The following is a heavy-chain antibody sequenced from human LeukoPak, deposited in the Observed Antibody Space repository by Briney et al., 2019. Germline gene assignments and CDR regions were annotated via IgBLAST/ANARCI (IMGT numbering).Heavy chain of an antibody. CDR3: ARSSRGDYLFDY. Sequence: SETLSLTCTVSGGSISSYYWSWIRQPPGKGLEWIGYIYSSGSTNYNPSLKSRVTISVDTSKNQFSLRLSSVTAADTAVYYCARSSRGDYLFDYWGQGTLVTVSS. CDR2: IYSSGST. V-gene: IGHV4-59*01. D-gene: IGHD4-17*01. J-gene: IGHJ4*02. CDR1: GGSISSYY.